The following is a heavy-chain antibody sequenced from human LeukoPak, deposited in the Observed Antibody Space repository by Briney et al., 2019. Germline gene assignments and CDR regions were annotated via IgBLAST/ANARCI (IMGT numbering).Heavy chain of an antibody. CDR2: ISGSSGST. Sequence: PGGPLRLSCAASGFTFSSYAMSWVRQAPGKGLEWVSAISGSSGSTYYADSVKGRFTISKDNSKNTLHLQMNSLRAEDTAVYYCAKRYSSGWERYFDYWGQGTLVTVSS. J-gene: IGHJ4*02. V-gene: IGHV3-23*01. CDR3: AKRYSSGWERYFDY. CDR1: GFTFSSYA. D-gene: IGHD6-19*01.